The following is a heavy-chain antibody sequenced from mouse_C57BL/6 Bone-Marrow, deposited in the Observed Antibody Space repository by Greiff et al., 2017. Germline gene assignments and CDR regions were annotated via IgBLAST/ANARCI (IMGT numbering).Heavy chain of an antibody. D-gene: IGHD1-1*01. CDR2: IYPRDGST. V-gene: IGHV1-85*01. CDR1: GYTFTSYD. J-gene: IGHJ2*01. Sequence: QVQLKQSGPELVKPGASVKLSCKASGYTFTSYDINWVKQRPGQGLEWIGWIYPRDGSTKYNEKFKGKATLTVDTSSSTAYMELHSLTSEDSAVYFCGGSSYFDYWGQGTTLTVAS. CDR3: GGSSYFDY.